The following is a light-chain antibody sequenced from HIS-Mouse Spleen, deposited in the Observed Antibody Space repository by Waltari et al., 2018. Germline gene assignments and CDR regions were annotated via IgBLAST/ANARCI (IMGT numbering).Light chain of an antibody. V-gene: IGKV4-1*01. Sequence: DIVMTQSPDSLAVSLGERATINCKSSQSVLYSSNNKNYLAWYQQKPGQPPKLLIYLASTRESGFPDRFSGSGSGTDFTLTISSLQAEDVAVYYCQQYYSTPWTFGQGTKVEIK. CDR2: LAS. CDR3: QQYYSTPWT. J-gene: IGKJ1*01. CDR1: QSVLYSSNNKNY.